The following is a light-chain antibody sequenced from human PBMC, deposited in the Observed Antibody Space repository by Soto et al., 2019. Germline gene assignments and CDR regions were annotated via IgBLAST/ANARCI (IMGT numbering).Light chain of an antibody. CDR3: QQYNNWPRGT. J-gene: IGKJ1*01. Sequence: EIVMTQSPATLSVSPGERATLSCRASQSVSSYLAWYQQKPGQAPRLLIYDASNRATGIPARFSGSGSGTDFTLTISSLEPEDFAVYYCQQYNNWPRGTFGQGTKVDIK. CDR1: QSVSSY. V-gene: IGKV3-11*01. CDR2: DAS.